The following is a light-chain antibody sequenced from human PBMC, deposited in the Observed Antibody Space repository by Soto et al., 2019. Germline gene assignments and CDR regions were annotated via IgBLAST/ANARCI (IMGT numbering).Light chain of an antibody. V-gene: IGLV1-51*01. CDR2: DDN. J-gene: IGLJ1*01. CDR1: SSNIRGNS. CDR3: GSWDSSLSAYV. Sequence: QPVLTQPPSVSAAPGQKVTISCSGSSSNIRGNSVSWYQQLPGTAPKLLIYDDNKRPSGIPDRSSGSKSGTSATLGITGFQTGDEADYYCGSWDSSLSAYVFGTGTKVTVL.